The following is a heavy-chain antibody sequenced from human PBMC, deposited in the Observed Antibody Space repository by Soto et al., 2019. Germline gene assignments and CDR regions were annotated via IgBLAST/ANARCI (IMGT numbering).Heavy chain of an antibody. CDR3: ARVQHYDYIWGSYTPRAFDI. CDR1: GGSISSCY. J-gene: IGHJ3*02. Sequence: SETLSLTCTVSGGSISSCYWSWIRQPPGKGLEWIGYIYYSGSTNYNPSLKSRVTISVDTSKNQFSLKLSSVTAADTAVYYCARVQHYDYIWGSYTPRAFDIWGQGTMVTVSS. CDR2: IYYSGST. D-gene: IGHD3-16*01. V-gene: IGHV4-59*01.